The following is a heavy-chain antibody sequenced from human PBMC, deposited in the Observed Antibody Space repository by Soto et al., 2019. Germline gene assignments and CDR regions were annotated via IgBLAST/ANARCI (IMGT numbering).Heavy chain of an antibody. J-gene: IGHJ4*02. Sequence: QVQLVESGGGVVQPGRSLRLSCAASGFTFSSYGMYWVRQAPGKGLEWVARISYDGSDQFYGDSVKGRFTISRDNSKNILYVQRNSLRSEDTAVYYCAKDTGADYCGQGTVVTVSA. CDR1: GFTFSSYG. D-gene: IGHD3-10*01. CDR2: ISYDGSDQ. CDR3: AKDTGADY. V-gene: IGHV3-30*18.